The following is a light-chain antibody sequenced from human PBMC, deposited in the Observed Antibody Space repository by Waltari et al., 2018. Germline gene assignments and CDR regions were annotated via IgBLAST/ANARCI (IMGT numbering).Light chain of an antibody. CDR1: QSVDSY. V-gene: IGKV3-11*01. Sequence: EIALTQFPATLSLSPGERATLSCRASQSVDSYLLWYQQRRGQTPRLVMYAASRRATGIPARFSGSGSGTVFTLTISSLEPDDFAVYYCHQRSNWPITFGQGIRLEI. CDR2: AAS. J-gene: IGKJ5*01. CDR3: HQRSNWPIT.